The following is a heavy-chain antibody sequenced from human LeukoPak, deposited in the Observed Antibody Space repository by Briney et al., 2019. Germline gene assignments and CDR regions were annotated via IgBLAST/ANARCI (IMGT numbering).Heavy chain of an antibody. D-gene: IGHD3-22*01. V-gene: IGHV1-46*01. Sequence: ASVKVSCKASGYTSTNYYMNWVRQAPGQGLEWMGMINPSSGSTSYAQKFQGRVTMTGDTSTSIVYMELSSLRSEDTAIYYCARDLYYASSGGALHIWGQGTMVTVSS. CDR1: GYTSTNYY. CDR2: INPSSGST. CDR3: ARDLYYASSGGALHI. J-gene: IGHJ3*02.